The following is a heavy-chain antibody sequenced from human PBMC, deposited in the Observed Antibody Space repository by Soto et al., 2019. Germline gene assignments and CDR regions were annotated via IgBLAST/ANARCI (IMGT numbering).Heavy chain of an antibody. J-gene: IGHJ4*02. V-gene: IGHV4-59*08. CDR3: AIRWGAAFDY. CDR1: GGSISSYY. CDR2: IYYSGST. D-gene: IGHD1-26*01. Sequence: QVQLQESGPGLVKPSATLSLTCTGSGGSISSYYWSWIRQPPGRGLEWIGYIYYSGSTNCNPSLTLRVPISLDTSNNQYSLKSSSVTAADTAVYYCAIRWGAAFDYRGQGTLVTVSS.